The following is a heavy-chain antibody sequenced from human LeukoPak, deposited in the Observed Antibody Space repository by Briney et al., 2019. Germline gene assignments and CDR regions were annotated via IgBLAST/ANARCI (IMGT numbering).Heavy chain of an antibody. CDR2: VKTKTDGGTI. V-gene: IGHV3-15*01. D-gene: IGHD6-13*01. J-gene: IGHJ3*02. CDR3: TTPANSSTWYRGDAFDI. Sequence: GGSLRLSCVASGFTFSNAWMSWVRQAPGKGLEWVGRVKTKTDGGTIDYAAPVKGRFTVSRDDSKNTLYLQMNSLKSEDTAVYYCTTPANSSTWYRGDAFDIWGQGTMVTVSS. CDR1: GFTFSNAW.